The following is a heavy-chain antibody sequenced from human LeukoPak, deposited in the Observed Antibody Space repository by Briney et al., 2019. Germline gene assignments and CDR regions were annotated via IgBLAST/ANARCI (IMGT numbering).Heavy chain of an antibody. CDR3: ARKSPGPAPFDY. J-gene: IGHJ4*02. Sequence: PGGSLRLSCAASGFTFSNFAMGRVRQAPGKGLEWVSSIDGGGTGTIYTDSVKGRFTFSRDNSKNTLFLLMNSLRADDTAIYYCARKSPGPAPFDYWGQGTLVTVSS. V-gene: IGHV3-23*01. CDR2: IDGGGTGT. CDR1: GFTFSNFA. D-gene: IGHD6-25*01.